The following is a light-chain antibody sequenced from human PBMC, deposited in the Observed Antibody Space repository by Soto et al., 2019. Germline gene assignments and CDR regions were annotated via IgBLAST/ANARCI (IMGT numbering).Light chain of an antibody. Sequence: DIVMTQSPATLSVSPGERATLSCRASQSVSSNLAWYQQKRGQAPRLLMYGASTRVTGIPVRFSGSGSGTEFTPMISSLQSEDFAVYYCKQYNDWPRTFGQGTKVEIK. CDR1: QSVSSN. CDR2: GAS. V-gene: IGKV3-15*01. J-gene: IGKJ1*01. CDR3: KQYNDWPRT.